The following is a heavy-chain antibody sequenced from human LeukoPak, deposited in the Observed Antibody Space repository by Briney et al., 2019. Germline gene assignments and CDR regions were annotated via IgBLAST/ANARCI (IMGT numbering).Heavy chain of an antibody. D-gene: IGHD6-19*01. CDR3: AKEEYSSGWFSAFDI. CDR1: GFTFSSYA. J-gene: IGHJ3*02. CDR2: ISGSGGST. Sequence: GVSLRLSCAASGFTFSSYAMSWVRQAPGKGLEWVSAISGSGGSTYYADSVKGRFTISRDNSKNTLYLQMNSLRAEDTAVYYCAKEEYSSGWFSAFDIWDQGTMVTVSS. V-gene: IGHV3-23*01.